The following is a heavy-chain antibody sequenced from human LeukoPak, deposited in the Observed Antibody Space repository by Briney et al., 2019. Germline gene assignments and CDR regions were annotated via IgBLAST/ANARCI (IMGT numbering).Heavy chain of an antibody. CDR2: IYYSGST. CDR1: GGSISSYY. CDR3: ARPRDYDPPYFDL. V-gene: IGHV4-59*08. J-gene: IGHJ2*01. Sequence: PSETLSLTCTVSGGSISSYYWSWIRQPPGKGLEWIGYIYYSGSTNYNPSLKSRVTISVDTSKNQFSLKLSSVTAADTAVYYCARPRDYDPPYFDLWGRGTLVTVSS. D-gene: IGHD3-16*01.